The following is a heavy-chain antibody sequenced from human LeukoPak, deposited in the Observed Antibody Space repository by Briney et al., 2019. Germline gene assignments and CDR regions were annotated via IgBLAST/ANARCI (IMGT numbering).Heavy chain of an antibody. D-gene: IGHD4-17*01. J-gene: IGHJ4*02. Sequence: ASLKLSCTASGYTFTEYYLNWMRQAPGQGLEWMGWISPYSGATHYAQIFQGRVTMTRDTSISTAYMEVSSLRSDDSAVYFCARTLTTATWDYWGQGTLVTVSS. CDR1: GYTFTEYY. CDR2: ISPYSGAT. V-gene: IGHV1-2*02. CDR3: ARTLTTATWDY.